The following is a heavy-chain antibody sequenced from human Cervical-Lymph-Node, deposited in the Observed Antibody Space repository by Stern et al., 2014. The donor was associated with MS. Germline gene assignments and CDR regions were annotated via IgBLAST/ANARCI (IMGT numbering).Heavy chain of an antibody. D-gene: IGHD1-26*01. J-gene: IGHJ2*01. CDR2: IIPIFGAP. CDR1: GGSFNNHA. Sequence: VQLLQSGGEVKKPGASVKVSCMASGGSFNNHAVSWVRQAPGQGLEWMGGIIPIFGAPDYAQKFKGRVTITADESTSTVYMEFSSLRSEDTAMYYCAKGRGSYWFSDLWGRGTLVIVSS. V-gene: IGHV1-69*01. CDR3: AKGRGSYWFSDL.